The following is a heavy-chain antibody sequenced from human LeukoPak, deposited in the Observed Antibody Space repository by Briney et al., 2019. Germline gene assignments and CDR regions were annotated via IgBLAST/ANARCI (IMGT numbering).Heavy chain of an antibody. D-gene: IGHD1-26*01. Sequence: SGGSLRLSCAASGFTFSSYWMHWVRQAPGKGLVWVSRINSDGSSTSYADSVKGRFTISRDNAKNTLYLQMNSLRAEDTAVYCCARGSTRGSWFDPWGQGTLVTVSS. J-gene: IGHJ5*02. CDR1: GFTFSSYW. CDR2: INSDGSST. V-gene: IGHV3-74*01. CDR3: ARGSTRGSWFDP.